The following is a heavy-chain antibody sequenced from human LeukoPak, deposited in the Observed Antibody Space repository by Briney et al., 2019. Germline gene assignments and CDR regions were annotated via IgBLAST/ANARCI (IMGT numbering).Heavy chain of an antibody. CDR2: MNPNSGNT. D-gene: IGHD3-3*01. J-gene: IGHJ3*02. CDR3: ARGAYYNFWSGYYDAFDI. V-gene: IGHV1-8*01. Sequence: GASVKVSCKASGYTFTSYDINWVRQATGQGLGWMGWMNPNSGNTGYAQKFQGRVTMTRNTSISTAYMELSSLRSEDTAVYYCARGAYYNFWSGYYDAFDIWGQGTMVTVSS. CDR1: GYTFTSYD.